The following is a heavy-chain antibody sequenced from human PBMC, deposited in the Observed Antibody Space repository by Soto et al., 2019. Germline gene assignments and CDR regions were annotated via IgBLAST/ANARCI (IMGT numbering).Heavy chain of an antibody. Sequence: ASVKVSCKASGGTFSSYTFYWVRQAPGQGLEWMGRIIPIVAISNYAQKLQGRVTITADKSTSTAYMELSSLRSEDTAVYYCAREVECSGGTCYPYYYGMGVGGQGTTVTV. CDR3: AREVECSGGTCYPYYYGMGV. J-gene: IGHJ6*02. CDR2: IIPIVAIS. D-gene: IGHD2-15*01. CDR1: GGTFSSYT. V-gene: IGHV1-69*04.